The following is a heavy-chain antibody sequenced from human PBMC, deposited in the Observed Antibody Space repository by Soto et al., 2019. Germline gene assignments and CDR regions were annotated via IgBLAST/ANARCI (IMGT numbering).Heavy chain of an antibody. Sequence: ASVKVSCKASGYTFTSYGISWVRQAPGQGLEWMGWISAYNGNTNYAQKLQGRVTMTTDTSTSTAYMELRSLRSDDTAVYYCARDQGDCSSTSCYRFPFDPWGQGTLVTVSS. CDR2: ISAYNGNT. V-gene: IGHV1-18*01. D-gene: IGHD2-2*01. CDR3: ARDQGDCSSTSCYRFPFDP. J-gene: IGHJ5*02. CDR1: GYTFTSYG.